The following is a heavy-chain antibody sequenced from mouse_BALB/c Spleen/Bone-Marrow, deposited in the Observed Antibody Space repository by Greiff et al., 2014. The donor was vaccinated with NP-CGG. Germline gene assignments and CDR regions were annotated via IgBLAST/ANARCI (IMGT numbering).Heavy chain of an antibody. CDR2: INPFNGDT. J-gene: IGHJ4*01. CDR1: GYSFTGYF. Sequence: EVKLMESGPDLVKPGASVKLSCKASGYSFTGYFLNWVRQSHGKSLEWIGRINPFNGDTFYNQKFKGKATLTVDKSSTTAHMELLSPTSEDSAVYYCGRWGDGYYYAMDYWGQGTSVTVSS. D-gene: IGHD2-3*01. CDR3: GRWGDGYYYAMDY. V-gene: IGHV1-37*01.